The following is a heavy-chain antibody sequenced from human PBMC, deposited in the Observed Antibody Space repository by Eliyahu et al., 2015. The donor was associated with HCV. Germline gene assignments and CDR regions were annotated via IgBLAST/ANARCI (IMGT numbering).Heavy chain of an antibody. V-gene: IGHV3-23*01. CDR2: ITGNGGAT. CDR1: GFTXXASA. Sequence: EVQLLESGGGLVQPGGSLRLSCXASGFTXXASAMSWVRQAPGKGLEWISAITGNGGATFHAASVKGRFTISRDNSRDTLFLQMDSLGAEDTAIYFCAKGSRDSRPYYFDYWGRGTLVTVSS. CDR3: AKGSRDSRPYYFDY. D-gene: IGHD2-21*01. J-gene: IGHJ4*02.